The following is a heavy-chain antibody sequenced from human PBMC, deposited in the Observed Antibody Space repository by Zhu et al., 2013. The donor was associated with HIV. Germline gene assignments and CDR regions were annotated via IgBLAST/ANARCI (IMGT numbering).Heavy chain of an antibody. Sequence: EVQLVESGGGLVQPGGSLRLSCAASGFTFSDYEINWVRQAPGMGLEWVSYIRGSGDTIYYADSVKGRFTISRDNAKNSVYLQMHSLRAEDTAVLYCARDRARERQEFSFRRYYYYYGMDVWGQGTTVTVSS. V-gene: IGHV3-48*03. CDR2: IRGSGDTI. CDR3: ARDRARERQEFSFRRYYYYYGMDV. D-gene: IGHD3-16*02. CDR1: GFTFSDYE. J-gene: IGHJ6*02.